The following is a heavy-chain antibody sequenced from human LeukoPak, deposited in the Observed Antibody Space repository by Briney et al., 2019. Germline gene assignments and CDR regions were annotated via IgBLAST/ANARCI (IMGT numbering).Heavy chain of an antibody. J-gene: IGHJ6*02. D-gene: IGHD6-19*01. Sequence: PSETLSLTCAVYGGSFSGYYWSWIRQPPGKGLEWIGEINHSGSTNYNPSLKSRVTISVDTSKNQFSLKLSSVTAADTAVYYCARGVSVAGLPYYYYYYGMDVWGQGTTVTVS. CDR3: ARGVSVAGLPYYYYYYGMDV. CDR2: INHSGST. CDR1: GGSFSGYY. V-gene: IGHV4-34*01.